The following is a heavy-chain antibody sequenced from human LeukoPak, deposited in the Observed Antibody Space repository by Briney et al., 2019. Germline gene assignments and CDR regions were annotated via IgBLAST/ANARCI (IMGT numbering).Heavy chain of an antibody. V-gene: IGHV3-33*01. J-gene: IGHJ6*02. CDR3: AREAMVVVPAAMRRYYYGMDV. CDR1: GFTFSSYG. D-gene: IGHD2-2*01. Sequence: GGSLRLSCAASGFTFSSYGMHWVRQAPGKGLEWVSVIWYDGSNKYYADSVKGRFTISRDNSKNTLYLQMNSLRAEDTAVYYCAREAMVVVPAAMRRYYYGMDVWGQGTTVTVSS. CDR2: IWYDGSNK.